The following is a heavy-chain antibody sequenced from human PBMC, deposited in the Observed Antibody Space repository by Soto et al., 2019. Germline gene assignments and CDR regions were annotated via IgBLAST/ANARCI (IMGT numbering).Heavy chain of an antibody. CDR2: INPILSMS. Sequence: SVKVSCKASGDTFSFYSINWVRQAPGLGLEWMGRINPILSMSNYAQRFQGRVTMTADKSTSTAYMDLSSLRSEDTAIYYCATSYGSGYRAFDYWGQGALVTVSS. V-gene: IGHV1-69*02. D-gene: IGHD3-10*01. CDR1: GDTFSFYS. J-gene: IGHJ4*02. CDR3: ATSYGSGYRAFDY.